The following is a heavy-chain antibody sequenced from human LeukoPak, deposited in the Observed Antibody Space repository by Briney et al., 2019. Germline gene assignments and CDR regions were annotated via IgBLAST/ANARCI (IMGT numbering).Heavy chain of an antibody. D-gene: IGHD3-22*01. V-gene: IGHV3-30-3*01. J-gene: IGHJ3*02. CDR1: GFTFSSYA. Sequence: GRSLRLSCAASGFTFSSYAMHWVRQAPGKGLEWVAVISYDGSNKYYADSVKGQFTISRDNSKNTLYLQMNSLRAEDTAVYYCARGGYYDSSGPSRQANSGSLYAAFDIWGQGTMVTVSS. CDR3: ARGGYYDSSGPSRQANSGSLYAAFDI. CDR2: ISYDGSNK.